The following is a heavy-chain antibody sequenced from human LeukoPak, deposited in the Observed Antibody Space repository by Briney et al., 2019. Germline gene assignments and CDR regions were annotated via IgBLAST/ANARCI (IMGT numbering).Heavy chain of an antibody. Sequence: SQTLSLTCAISGDGVSSNKTTWNWIRQSPSRGLEWLGRTYYRSKWFNDYAPSVKSRITINPDTSKNQFSLQMNSVTPEDTAVYYCARGDCSGGICYSDSAFHTWGQGTVVTVSS. CDR3: ARGDCSGGICYSDSAFHT. CDR2: TYYRSKWFN. CDR1: GDGVSSNKTT. J-gene: IGHJ3*02. D-gene: IGHD2-15*01. V-gene: IGHV6-1*01.